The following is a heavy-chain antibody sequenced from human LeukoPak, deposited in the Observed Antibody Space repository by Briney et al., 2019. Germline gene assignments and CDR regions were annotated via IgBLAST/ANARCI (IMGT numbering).Heavy chain of an antibody. Sequence: ASVKVFCKASGYTFTGYYMHWVRQAPGQGLEWMGWIHPNSGGTNYAQKFQGRVTMTRDTSISTAYMELSRLRSDDTAVYYCARDGITIFGVAMDSYDYWGQGTLVTVSS. D-gene: IGHD3-3*01. V-gene: IGHV1-2*02. J-gene: IGHJ4*02. CDR2: IHPNSGGT. CDR3: ARDGITIFGVAMDSYDY. CDR1: GYTFTGYY.